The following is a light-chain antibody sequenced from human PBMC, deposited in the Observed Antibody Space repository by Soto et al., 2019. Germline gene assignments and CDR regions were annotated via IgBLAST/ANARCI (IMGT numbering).Light chain of an antibody. CDR1: QNVGNNY. Sequence: DIVLTQSPVTLSLSPGERATLSCRSSQNVGNNYLAWYQQKPGRAPRLLIYDASSSVPGLPDRFSGSGSGRDFTLTIARVEPEDFAVYYCQQVATSPRTFGQGNKVEIK. J-gene: IGKJ1*01. CDR2: DAS. V-gene: IGKV3-20*01. CDR3: QQVATSPRT.